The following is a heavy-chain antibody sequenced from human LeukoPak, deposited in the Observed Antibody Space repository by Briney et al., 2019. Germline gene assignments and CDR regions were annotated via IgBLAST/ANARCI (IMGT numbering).Heavy chain of an antibody. J-gene: IGHJ4*02. CDR1: GFTFSTNC. CDR3: ARVDTVMAYYFDL. D-gene: IGHD5-18*01. V-gene: IGHV3-53*04. CDR2: IYSGGTT. Sequence: GGSLRLSCAASGFTFSTNCMTWVRQAPGKGLEWVSTIYSGGTTYYSDSVMGRFNISRHNSRNTLYLQMNSLRAEDTAVYYCARVDTVMAYYFDLWGQGPLVTVSS.